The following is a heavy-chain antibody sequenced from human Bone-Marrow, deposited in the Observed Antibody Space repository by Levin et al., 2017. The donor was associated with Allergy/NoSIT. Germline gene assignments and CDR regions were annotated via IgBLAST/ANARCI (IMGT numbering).Heavy chain of an antibody. Sequence: LSLTCAASGFTFSNFGMHWVRQAPGKGLEWVALISFDGTDKYYEDSVKGRFIISRDNSKNTLDLQMNGLRPEDTAIYYCAKDPIEMATIDYFDNWGQGTQVTVSA. J-gene: IGHJ4*02. D-gene: IGHD5-24*01. CDR1: GFTFSNFG. CDR2: ISFDGTDK. V-gene: IGHV3-30*18. CDR3: AKDPIEMATIDYFDN.